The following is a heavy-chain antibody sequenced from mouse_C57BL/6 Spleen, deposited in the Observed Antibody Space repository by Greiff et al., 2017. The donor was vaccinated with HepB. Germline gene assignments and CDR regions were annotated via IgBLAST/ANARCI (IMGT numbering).Heavy chain of an antibody. D-gene: IGHD1-1*01. CDR1: GYTFTDYN. CDR3: ARRTTVAWYFDV. J-gene: IGHJ1*03. CDR2: INPNNGGT. Sequence: EVMLVESGPELVKPGASVKIPCKASGYTFTDYNMDWVKQSHGKSLEWIGDINPNNGGTIYNQKFKGKATLTVDKSSSTAYMELRSLTSEDTAVYYCARRTTVAWYFDVWGTGTTVTVSS. V-gene: IGHV1-18*01.